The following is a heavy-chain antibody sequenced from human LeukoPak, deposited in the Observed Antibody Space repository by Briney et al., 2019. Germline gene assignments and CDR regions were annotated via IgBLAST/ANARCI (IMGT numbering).Heavy chain of an antibody. Sequence: PGGPLRLSCAASGFTLSDYYMSWIRQAPGKGLEWVAVIWYDGSNKYYADSVKGRFTISRDNSKNTLYLQMNSLRAEDTAVYYCAKDPSRYGDYSHYWGQGTLVTVSS. J-gene: IGHJ4*02. V-gene: IGHV3-33*06. D-gene: IGHD4-17*01. CDR1: GFTLSDYY. CDR2: IWYDGSNK. CDR3: AKDPSRYGDYSHY.